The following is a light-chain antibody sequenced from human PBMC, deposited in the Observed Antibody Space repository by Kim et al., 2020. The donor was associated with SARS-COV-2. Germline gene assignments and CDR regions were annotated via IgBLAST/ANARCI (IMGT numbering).Light chain of an antibody. CDR2: AAS. J-gene: IGKJ4*01. Sequence: DIQMTQSPSSLSASVGDRVTITCRASQSITTYLNWYQAKPGKAPKLLICAASSLQSGVPSRFSGSGSGTDFTLTITNLQPEDFATYYCQQSYSLPLTFGGGTKVDIK. V-gene: IGKV1-39*01. CDR3: QQSYSLPLT. CDR1: QSITTY.